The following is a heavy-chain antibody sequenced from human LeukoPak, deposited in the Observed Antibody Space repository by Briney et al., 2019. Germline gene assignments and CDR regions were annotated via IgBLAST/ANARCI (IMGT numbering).Heavy chain of an antibody. CDR1: GFTFSSYS. V-gene: IGHV3-21*01. D-gene: IGHD3-22*01. CDR2: ISSSSSYI. CDR3: ARATYYYDSSGYLEPPLGFDY. Sequence: PGGSLRLSCAASGFTFSSYSMNWVRQAPGKGLEWVSSISSSSSYIYYADSVKGRFTISRDNAKNSLYLQMNSLRAEDTAVYYCARATYYYDSSGYLEPPLGFDYWGQGTLVTVSS. J-gene: IGHJ4*02.